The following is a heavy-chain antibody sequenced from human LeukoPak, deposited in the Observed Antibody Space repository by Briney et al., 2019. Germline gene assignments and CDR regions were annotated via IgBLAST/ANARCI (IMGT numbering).Heavy chain of an antibody. CDR3: ARGLRYFDWLFMDY. CDR2: ISAYNGNT. D-gene: IGHD3-9*01. V-gene: IGHV1-18*01. J-gene: IGHJ4*02. CDR1: GYTFTSYG. Sequence: ASVKVSCKASGYTFTSYGISWVRQAPGQGLEWMGWISAYNGNTKYSQKFQGRVTITRDTSASTAYMELSSLRSEDTAVYYCARGLRYFDWLFMDYWGQGTLVTVSS.